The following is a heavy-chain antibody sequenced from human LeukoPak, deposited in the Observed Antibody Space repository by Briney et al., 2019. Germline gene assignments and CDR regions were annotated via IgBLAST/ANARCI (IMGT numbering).Heavy chain of an antibody. J-gene: IGHJ4*02. V-gene: IGHV3-7*03. Sequence: GGSLRLSCAASGFTFSSYWMSWVRQAPGKGLEWVANIKQDGSEKYYVDSVKGRFTISRDNAKNSLYLQMNSLKTEDTAVYYCASRRDYYDSSGYYYWGQGTLVTVSS. CDR3: ASRRDYYDSSGYYY. D-gene: IGHD3-22*01. CDR1: GFTFSSYW. CDR2: IKQDGSEK.